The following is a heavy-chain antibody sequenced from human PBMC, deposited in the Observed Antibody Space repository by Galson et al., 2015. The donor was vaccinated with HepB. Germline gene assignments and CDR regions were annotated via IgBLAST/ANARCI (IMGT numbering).Heavy chain of an antibody. V-gene: IGHV3-15*01. J-gene: IGHJ4*02. CDR3: TTGYYDSSGYPYY. CDR1: GFTFSNAW. CDR2: IKSKTDGGTT. Sequence: SLRLSCAASGFTFSNAWMSWVRQAPGKGLEWVGRIKSKTDGGTTDYAAPVKGRFTISRDDSKNTLYLQMNSLKTEDTAVYYCTTGYYDSSGYPYYWGQGTLVTVSS. D-gene: IGHD3-22*01.